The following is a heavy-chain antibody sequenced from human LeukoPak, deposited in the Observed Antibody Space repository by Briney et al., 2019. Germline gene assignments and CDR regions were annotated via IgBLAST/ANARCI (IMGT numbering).Heavy chain of an antibody. Sequence: GGSLRLSCAASGFTFTTHWMSWVRQAPGKGLEWVANIKQDGSDKHYVESVKGRFTISRDNAKNSLYLQMNSLRAEDTAVYYCARDYGGSYYFDSWGQGTLVTVSS. J-gene: IGHJ4*02. CDR3: ARDYGGSYYFDS. CDR1: GFTFTTHW. D-gene: IGHD2-15*01. V-gene: IGHV3-7*01. CDR2: IKQDGSDK.